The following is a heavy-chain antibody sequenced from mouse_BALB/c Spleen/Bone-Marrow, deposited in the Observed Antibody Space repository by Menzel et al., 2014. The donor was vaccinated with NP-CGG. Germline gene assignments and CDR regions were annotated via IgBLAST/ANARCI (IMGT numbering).Heavy chain of an antibody. CDR2: IDPANGNA. V-gene: IGHV14-3*02. CDR1: GFNINDTY. CDR3: AIYFYLDY. Sequence: EVKLVESGAERVKPGASVRLSCTASGFNINDTYMHWVKQRPDQGLEWIGRIDPANGNAKHDPKFQGKAAITADTSSNTTYLQLSSLTSEDTAVYYGAIYFYLDYWGQGTTLTGSS. J-gene: IGHJ2*01. D-gene: IGHD2-3*01.